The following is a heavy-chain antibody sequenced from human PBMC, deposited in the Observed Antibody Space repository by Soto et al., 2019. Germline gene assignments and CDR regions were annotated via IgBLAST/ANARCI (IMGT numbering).Heavy chain of an antibody. V-gene: IGHV1-18*01. D-gene: IGHD1-7*01. CDR1: GYTFTTYH. CDR2: ISAYNGNT. CDR3: ARGAPPELD. J-gene: IGHJ4*02. Sequence: QVQLVQSGAEVKKPGASVKVSCKASGYTFTTYHISWVRQAPGQGLEWMGWISAYNGNTNYAQKLQCRVTMTTDTSTSTADMELRSQKSDDTAVYYRARGAPPELDWGQGTLVTVSS.